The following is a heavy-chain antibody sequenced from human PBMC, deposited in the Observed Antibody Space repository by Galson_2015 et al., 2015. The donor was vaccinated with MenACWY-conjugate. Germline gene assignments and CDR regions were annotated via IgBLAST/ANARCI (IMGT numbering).Heavy chain of an antibody. D-gene: IGHD3-10*01. CDR1: GFTFSTYW. CDR3: ARLVSASYLAHSDY. V-gene: IGHV3-74*01. J-gene: IGHJ4*02. CDR2: INSDGSST. Sequence: SLRLSCAASGFTFSTYWMHWVRQAPGKGLVWVSRINSDGSSTANADSVRGRFTISRDNAKNTLYPQMNSLRAEDTAVYYCARLVSASYLAHSDYWGQGTLVTVSS.